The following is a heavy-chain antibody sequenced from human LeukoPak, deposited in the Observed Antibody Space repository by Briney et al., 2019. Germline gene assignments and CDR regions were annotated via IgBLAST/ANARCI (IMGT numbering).Heavy chain of an antibody. J-gene: IGHJ4*02. V-gene: IGHV3-33*01. CDR3: ARDPSRPYSSSWLDY. D-gene: IGHD6-13*01. CDR1: GFTFSSYG. CDR2: IWYDGSNK. Sequence: GRSLILSCAASGFTFSSYGMHWVRQAPGKGLEWVAVIWYDGSNKYYADSVKGRFTISRDNSKNTLYLQMNSMRAEDTAVYYCARDPSRPYSSSWLDYWGQGTLVTVSS.